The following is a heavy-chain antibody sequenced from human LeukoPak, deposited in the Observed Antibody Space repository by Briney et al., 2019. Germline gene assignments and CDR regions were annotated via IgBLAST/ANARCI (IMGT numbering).Heavy chain of an antibody. CDR3: ARVGGGSYYYFDY. J-gene: IGHJ4*02. D-gene: IGHD1-26*01. Sequence: ASVKVSCKASGHTFTGYYMHWVRQAPGQGLEWMGWINPNSGGTNYAQKFQGWVTMTRDTSISTAYMELSRLRSDDTAVYYCARVGGGSYYYFDYWGQGTLVTVSS. CDR2: INPNSGGT. CDR1: GHTFTGYY. V-gene: IGHV1-2*04.